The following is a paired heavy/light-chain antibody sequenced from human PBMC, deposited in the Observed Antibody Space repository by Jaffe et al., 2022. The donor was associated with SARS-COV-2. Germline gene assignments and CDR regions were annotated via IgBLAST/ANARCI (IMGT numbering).Heavy chain of an antibody. CDR1: GGSISSGDYY. CDR2: IYYSGST. V-gene: IGHV4-31*03. CDR3: ARDRAGTVAYYYGMDV. Sequence: QVQLQESGPGLVKPSQTLSLTCTVSGGSISSGDYYWSWIRQHPGKGLEWIGYIYYSGSTYYNPSLRSRVIISIDTSRNEFSLKLSSVTAADTAVYYCARDRAGTVAYYYGMDVWGQGTTVTVSS. J-gene: IGHJ6*02. D-gene: IGHD1-7*01.
Light chain of an antibody. J-gene: IGKJ4*01. Sequence: DIQMTQSPSSLSASVGGRVTITCRASQRINSYLNWYQQKPGKAPKLLIYAASSLQSGVPSRFSGSGSGSDFTLTISSLQPEDFAAYYCQQSYNTPRTFGGGTKVEIK. V-gene: IGKV1-39*01. CDR2: AAS. CDR3: QQSYNTPRT. CDR1: QRINSY.